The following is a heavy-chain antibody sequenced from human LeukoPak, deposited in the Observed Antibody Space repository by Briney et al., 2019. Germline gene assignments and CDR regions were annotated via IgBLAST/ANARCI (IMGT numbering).Heavy chain of an antibody. D-gene: IGHD5-18*01. CDR1: GGSISSDY. J-gene: IGHJ4*01. CDR2: IYHSGST. V-gene: IGHV4-59*08. Sequence: SETLSLTCTVSGGSISSDYWSWIRQPPGKGLEWIGYIYHSGSTNNNPSLKSRVTISVDTSKNQFSLNLSSVTAADTAVYYCARIKYSYGYAFDYWGHGTLVTVSS. CDR3: ARIKYSYGYAFDY.